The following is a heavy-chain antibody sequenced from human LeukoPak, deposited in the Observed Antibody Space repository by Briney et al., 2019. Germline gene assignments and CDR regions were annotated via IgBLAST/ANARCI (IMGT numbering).Heavy chain of an antibody. CDR2: ISAYNGNK. J-gene: IGHJ3*02. CDR1: GYTFTNYG. CDR3: ARDRWSCSSSEGALDI. D-gene: IGHD6-6*01. V-gene: IGHV1-18*01. Sequence: GASVKVSCKASGYTFTNYGISWVRQAPGQGLDWMGWISAYNGNKVYAQELQGRVTMTTDTSTSTAYMELRSLRSDDTAVYYCARDRWSCSSSEGALDIWGQGTMVTVSS.